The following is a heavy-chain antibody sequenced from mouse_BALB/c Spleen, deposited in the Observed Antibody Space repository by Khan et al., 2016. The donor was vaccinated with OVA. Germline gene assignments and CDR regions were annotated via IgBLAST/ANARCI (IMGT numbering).Heavy chain of an antibody. CDR3: TRREKYGYDPSWFAD. CDR2: IDPSDSET. Sequence: QVQLKQSGAELVRPGASVKLSCKASGYTFTSYWMNWVKQRPGQGLEWIGMIDPSDSETHYNQMFKDKATLTVDKFYSTAYMQLSSLTSEDSAVYYCTRREKYGYDPSWFADWGQGTLVTGSA. V-gene: IGHV1-61*01. J-gene: IGHJ3*01. CDR1: GYTFTSYW. D-gene: IGHD2-2*01.